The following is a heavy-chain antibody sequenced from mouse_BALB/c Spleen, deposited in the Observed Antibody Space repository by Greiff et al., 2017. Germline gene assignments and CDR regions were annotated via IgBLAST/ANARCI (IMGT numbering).Heavy chain of an antibody. CDR2: ISSGGGST. V-gene: IGHV5-12-1*01. CDR3: ARHGNYPDY. CDR1: GFAFSSYD. D-gene: IGHD1-1*02. Sequence: EVQLVESGGGLVKPGGSLKLSCAASGFAFSSYDMSWVRQTPEKRLEWIAYISSGGGSTYYPDTVKGRFTISRDNAKNTLYLQMSSLKSEDTAMYYCARHGNYPDYWGQGTTLTVSS. J-gene: IGHJ2*01.